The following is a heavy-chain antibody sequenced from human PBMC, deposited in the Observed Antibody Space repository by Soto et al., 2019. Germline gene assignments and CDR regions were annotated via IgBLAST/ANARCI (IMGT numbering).Heavy chain of an antibody. V-gene: IGHV3-23*01. CDR1: GFTFSSYA. Sequence: GGSLRLSSAASGFTFSSYAMRWVRQAPGKGLEWVSAISGSGGSTYYADSVKGRFTISRDNSKNTLHLQMNSLRAEDTAVSYFAKMNTAKPYYYTGMGVWGQGATVTVSS. D-gene: IGHD5-18*01. J-gene: IGHJ6*02. CDR2: ISGSGGST. CDR3: AKMNTAKPYYYTGMGV.